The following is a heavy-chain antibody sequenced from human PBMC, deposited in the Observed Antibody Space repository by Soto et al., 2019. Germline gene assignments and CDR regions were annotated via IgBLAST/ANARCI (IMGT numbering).Heavy chain of an antibody. J-gene: IGHJ2*01. CDR2: INPSGGST. V-gene: IGHV1-46*01. D-gene: IGHD1-1*01. CDR3: ARVQGTTGTTNLYWYFDL. CDR1: GYTFTYYY. Sequence: QVQLVQSGAEVKKPGASVRVSCKASGYTFTYYYMHWVRQAPGQGLEWMGIINPSGGSTNYAQKFQGRVTMTRDTSTSTVYMELSSLRSEDTAMYYCARVQGTTGTTNLYWYFDLWGRGTLVTVSS.